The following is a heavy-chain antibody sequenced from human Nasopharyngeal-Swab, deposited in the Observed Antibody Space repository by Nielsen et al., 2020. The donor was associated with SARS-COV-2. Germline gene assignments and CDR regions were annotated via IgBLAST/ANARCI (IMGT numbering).Heavy chain of an antibody. Sequence: SVKVSCKSSGGTFRNSGFSWVRQAPGQGLEWMGGIIPVFGTPLYAQKFQGRVTISADESTTTTYMALSSLRSQDTAVYYCAKVRTNYGMGLNGALDPWGQGTLVTVSS. D-gene: IGHD4-17*01. CDR2: IIPVFGTP. CDR1: GGTFRNSG. CDR3: AKVRTNYGMGLNGALDP. V-gene: IGHV1-69*13. J-gene: IGHJ5*02.